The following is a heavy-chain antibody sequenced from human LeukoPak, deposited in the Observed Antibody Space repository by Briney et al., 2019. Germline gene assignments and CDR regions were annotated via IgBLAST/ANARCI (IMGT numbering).Heavy chain of an antibody. CDR3: ARTGYGYNGLDY. CDR2: ISTSNGDT. J-gene: IGHJ4*02. CDR1: GYTFSTYG. Sequence: GASVKVSCKASGYTFSTYGISWVRQAPGQGLEWMGWISTSNGDTKYAQKLQGRVTMTTDTSTSTAYMELRSLTSDDTAMYYCARTGYGYNGLDYWGQGTLVTVSS. V-gene: IGHV1-18*01. D-gene: IGHD5-18*01.